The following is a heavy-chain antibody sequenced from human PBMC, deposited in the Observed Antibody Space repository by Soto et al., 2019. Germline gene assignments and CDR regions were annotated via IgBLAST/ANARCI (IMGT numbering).Heavy chain of an antibody. J-gene: IGHJ4*02. Sequence: SVKVSCKASGYRFTTFYIHWVRQATGQGLEWMGWLNPNTGNSGYAQKFQGRITVTSDTSINTVHMELSSLRSEDTAVYYCARGAQHHGWNGFGDDNDYYHFWGQAPRASVS. CDR3: ARGAQHHGWNGFGDDNDYYHF. V-gene: IGHV1-8*02. D-gene: IGHD1-1*01. CDR1: GYRFTTFY. CDR2: LNPNTGNS.